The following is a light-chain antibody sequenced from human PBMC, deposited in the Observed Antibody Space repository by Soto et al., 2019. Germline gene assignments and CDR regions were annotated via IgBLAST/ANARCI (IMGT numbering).Light chain of an antibody. Sequence: TQTASSLSRATRLTATLSYRAIQSVSGNYLAWYQQKPGQAPRLLIYGASTRAAGIQARFSGSGSGTDFTLTISSLEPEDFAVYYCQQRSKWLMISFRQGTRLEIK. V-gene: IGKV3D-20*02. J-gene: IGKJ5*01. CDR2: GAS. CDR1: QSVSGNY. CDR3: QQRSKWLMIS.